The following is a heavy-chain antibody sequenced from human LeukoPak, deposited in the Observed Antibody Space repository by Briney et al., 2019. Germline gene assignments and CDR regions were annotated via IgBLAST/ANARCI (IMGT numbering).Heavy chain of an antibody. J-gene: IGHJ4*02. D-gene: IGHD4/OR15-4a*01. CDR3: AKDGAPTEYYFDY. Sequence: PGGSLRLSCAASGFTFSSYAMSWVRQAPGKGLEWVAVISYDGSNKYYADSVKGRFTISRDNSKNTLYLQMNSLRAEDTAVYYCAKDGAPTEYYFDYWGQGTLVTVSS. V-gene: IGHV3-30*18. CDR2: ISYDGSNK. CDR1: GFTFSSYA.